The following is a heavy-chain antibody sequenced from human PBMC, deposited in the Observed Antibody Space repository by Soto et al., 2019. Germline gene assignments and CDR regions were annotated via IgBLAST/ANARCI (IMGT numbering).Heavy chain of an antibody. CDR2: IDPSDSYT. V-gene: IGHV5-10-1*01. CDR1: GYSFTSYW. J-gene: IGHJ6*02. D-gene: IGHD6-13*01. CDR3: ARRYRSKQYYYYGMDV. Sequence: GESLKISCKGSGYSFTSYWISWVRQMPGKGLERMGRIDPSDSYTNYSPSFQGHVTISADKSISTAYLQWSSLKASDTAMYYCARRYRSKQYYYYGMDVWGQGTTVTVS.